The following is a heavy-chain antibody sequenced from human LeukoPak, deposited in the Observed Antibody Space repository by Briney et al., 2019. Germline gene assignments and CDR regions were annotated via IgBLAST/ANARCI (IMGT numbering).Heavy chain of an antibody. Sequence: SETLSLTCAVSGGSISSGGYSWSWIRQPPGKGLEWIGYMYHSGGTYYNPSLKSRVTISVDRSKNQFSPELRSVTAADTAVYYCARAAPYGSGRNWFDPWGQGTLVTVSS. CDR1: GGSISSGGYS. D-gene: IGHD3-10*01. V-gene: IGHV4-30-2*01. CDR2: MYHSGGT. J-gene: IGHJ5*02. CDR3: ARAAPYGSGRNWFDP.